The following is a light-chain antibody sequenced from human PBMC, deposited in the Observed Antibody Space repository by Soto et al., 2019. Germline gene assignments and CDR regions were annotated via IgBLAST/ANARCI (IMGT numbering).Light chain of an antibody. CDR3: GSLDSSLNVVV. CDR2: DNN. CDR1: RSNIRNNY. V-gene: IGLV1-51*01. Sequence: QSALTQPPSVSAAPGQKVTISCSGSRSNIRNNYVSWYQQLPGTAPKLLIYDNNKRPSGIPDRFSASKSGTSATLGISGLQTGDEGDYYCGSLDSSLNVVVFGGGTKLTVL. J-gene: IGLJ3*02.